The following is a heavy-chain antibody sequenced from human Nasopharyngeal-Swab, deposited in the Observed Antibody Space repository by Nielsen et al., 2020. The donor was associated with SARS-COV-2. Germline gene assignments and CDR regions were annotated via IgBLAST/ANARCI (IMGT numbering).Heavy chain of an antibody. J-gene: IGHJ6*02. CDR1: GFTFSSYN. CDR2: ISSSSTYI. CDR3: ARDGLDYDFWSAYFMDV. Sequence: GGSLRLSCTASGFTFSSYNMHWVRQAPGKGLEWVSSISSSSTYIYYADSVKGRFTTSRDNTKNSLSLQMSSLRVEDTAVYYCARDGLDYDFWSAYFMDVWGQGTTVIVSS. V-gene: IGHV3-21*01. D-gene: IGHD3-3*01.